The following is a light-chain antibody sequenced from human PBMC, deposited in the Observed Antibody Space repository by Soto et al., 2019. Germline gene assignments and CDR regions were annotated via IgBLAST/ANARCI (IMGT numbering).Light chain of an antibody. J-gene: IGLJ1*01. Sequence: QSALTQPCSVSGSPGQSVTISCTGTSSDVGGYNYVSWYQQHPGKAPKLMIYDVSKRPSGVPDRFSGSKSGNTASLTISGLQAEDEADYYCCSYAGSYTHYVFGTGTKVTVL. V-gene: IGLV2-11*01. CDR3: CSYAGSYTHYV. CDR1: SSDVGGYNY. CDR2: DVS.